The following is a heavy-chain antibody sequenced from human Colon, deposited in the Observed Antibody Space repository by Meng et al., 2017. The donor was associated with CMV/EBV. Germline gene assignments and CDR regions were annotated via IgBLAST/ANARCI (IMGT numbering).Heavy chain of an antibody. CDR3: ARAKIVVVVAATLSSFDP. D-gene: IGHD2-15*01. J-gene: IGHJ5*02. Sequence: SNSSSNWWDWVRQPPGKGVEWIGEIYHSESNNYDPSLKSRVTISVDKSKNQFSLKLSSVTAADTAVYYCARAKIVVVVAATLSSFDPWGQGTLVTVSS. CDR2: IYHSESN. CDR1: SNSSSNW. V-gene: IGHV4-4*02.